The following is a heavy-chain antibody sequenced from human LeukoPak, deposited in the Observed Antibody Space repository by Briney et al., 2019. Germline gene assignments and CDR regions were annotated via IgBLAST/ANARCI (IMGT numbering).Heavy chain of an antibody. Sequence: PGGSLRLSCAASGFTFSSYAMHWVRQAPGKGLEWVAVISYDGSNKYYADSVKGRFTISRDNSKNTLYLQMNSLRAEDTAVYYCARELLLRSYFDYWGQGTLVTVSS. CDR2: ISYDGSNK. CDR1: GFTFSSYA. V-gene: IGHV3-30-3*01. CDR3: ARELLLRSYFDY. D-gene: IGHD3-3*01. J-gene: IGHJ4*02.